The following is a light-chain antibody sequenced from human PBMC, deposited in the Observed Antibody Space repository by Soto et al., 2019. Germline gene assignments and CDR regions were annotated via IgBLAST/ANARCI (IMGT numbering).Light chain of an antibody. J-gene: IGKJ4*01. CDR2: DAS. Sequence: EIVMTQSPATLSVSPGERATLSCRASQSVNNKLAWYQQKPGQAPRLLIFDASTGATGIPARFSGSGSGTEFTLTISSLQSEDFAVYHCQQYENWPLTFGGGTKVDIX. CDR3: QQYENWPLT. CDR1: QSVNNK. V-gene: IGKV3-15*01.